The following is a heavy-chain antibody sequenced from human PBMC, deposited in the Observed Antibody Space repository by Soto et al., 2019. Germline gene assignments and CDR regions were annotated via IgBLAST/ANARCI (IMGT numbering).Heavy chain of an antibody. Sequence: EVQLLESGGGLVQPGGSLRLSCAASGFIFSSYAINWVRQAPGKGLDWVSGISGRGDTIHYADSVKGRFTISRDNAQNTLYLQMNSLRAEDTAVYYCAKHRYCSGECSEGFAHWGQGTLVIVSS. D-gene: IGHD2-15*01. J-gene: IGHJ4*02. CDR3: AKHRYCSGECSEGFAH. V-gene: IGHV3-23*01. CDR2: ISGRGDTI. CDR1: GFIFSSYA.